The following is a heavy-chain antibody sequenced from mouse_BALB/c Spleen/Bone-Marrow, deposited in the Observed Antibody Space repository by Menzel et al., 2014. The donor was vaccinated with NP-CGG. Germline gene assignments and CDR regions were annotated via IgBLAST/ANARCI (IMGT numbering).Heavy chain of an antibody. D-gene: IGHD1-1*01. V-gene: IGHV14-3*02. CDR2: IDPANGNT. J-gene: IGHJ3*01. CDR1: GFDIKDTY. Sequence: EVQLQQSGAELVKPGASVKLSCTASGFDIKDTYMHWVKQRPEQGLEWIGRIDPANGNTKYDPKSQGKATITADTSSNTAYLQLSSLTSEDTADYYCASYYYDSSSFAYWGQGTLVTVSA. CDR3: ASYYYDSSSFAY.